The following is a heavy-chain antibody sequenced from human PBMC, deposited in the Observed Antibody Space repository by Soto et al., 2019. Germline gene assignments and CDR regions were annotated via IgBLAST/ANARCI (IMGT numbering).Heavy chain of an antibody. J-gene: IGHJ6*02. CDR3: ARDGGAGTIVAGSQDKYSYHGMDV. V-gene: IGHV3-53*01. CDR2: IFVDGSK. CDR1: GFTSRGTS. D-gene: IGHD6-19*01. Sequence: EVQLVDSGGSLIQPGGSLRLSCEAPGFTSRGTSLSWVRQAPGRGLGGASYIFVDGSKYYADSVRGRFSISRDTSKNTLFLQMNNLRAEDTAVYYCARDGGAGTIVAGSQDKYSYHGMDVWGQGTTVTVSS.